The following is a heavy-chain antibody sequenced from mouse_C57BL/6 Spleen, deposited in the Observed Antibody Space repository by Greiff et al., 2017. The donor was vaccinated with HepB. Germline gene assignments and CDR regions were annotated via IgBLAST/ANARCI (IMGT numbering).Heavy chain of an antibody. CDR1: GYTFTDYE. J-gene: IGHJ3*01. CDR2: IDPETGGT. V-gene: IGHV1-15*01. D-gene: IGHD1-1*01. Sequence: QVQLQQSGAELVRPGASVTLSCKASGYTFTDYEMHWVKQTPVHGLEWIGAIDPETGGTASNQKFKGKAILTADKSSSTAYMELRSLTAEDSAVYYWTRGRLLLRLWFAYWGQGTLVTVSA. CDR3: TRGRLLLRLWFAY.